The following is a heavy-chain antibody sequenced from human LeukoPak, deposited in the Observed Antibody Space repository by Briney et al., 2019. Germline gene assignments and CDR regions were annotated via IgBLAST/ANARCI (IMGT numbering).Heavy chain of an antibody. Sequence: GGSLRLSCAASGFTFSSYAMNWVRQAPGKGLEWVSSLSGSGGATYYADSVKGWFSISRDNSKNTLYLQMNSLRVDDTAVYYCAKDLLPVGASNYYFDYWGQGTLVTVSS. J-gene: IGHJ4*02. CDR3: AKDLLPVGASNYYFDY. CDR2: LSGSGGAT. CDR1: GFTFSSYA. V-gene: IGHV3-23*01. D-gene: IGHD1-26*01.